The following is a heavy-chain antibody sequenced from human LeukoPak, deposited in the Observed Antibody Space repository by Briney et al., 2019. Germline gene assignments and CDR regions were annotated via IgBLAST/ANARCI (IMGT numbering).Heavy chain of an antibody. CDR2: IYPGDSDT. CDR1: GYSFTTYW. J-gene: IGHJ4*02. D-gene: IGHD6-13*01. CDR3: ARQGTTTSWYHFDF. V-gene: IGHV5-51*01. Sequence: GESLKISCKGSGYSFTTYWTGWVRQMPGKGLEWMGIIYPGDSDTRYSPSFQGQVTISADRSISTAYLQWSSLKASDTAMYYCARQGTTTSWYHFDFWGQGTLVTVSS.